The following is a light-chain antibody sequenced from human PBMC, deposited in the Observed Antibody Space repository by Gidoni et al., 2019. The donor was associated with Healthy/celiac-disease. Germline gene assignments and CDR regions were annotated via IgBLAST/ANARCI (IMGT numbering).Light chain of an antibody. V-gene: IGLV2-14*01. Sequence: QSALTQPASVSGSPGQSFTISCTGTSSDVGGYKDVSWYQQHPGKAPKLMIYDVSNRPSGVSNRFAGSKSGNTASLTISGLQAEDEADYYCSSYTSSTLYVFGTGTKVTVL. J-gene: IGLJ1*01. CDR1: SSDVGGYKD. CDR3: SSYTSSTLYV. CDR2: DVS.